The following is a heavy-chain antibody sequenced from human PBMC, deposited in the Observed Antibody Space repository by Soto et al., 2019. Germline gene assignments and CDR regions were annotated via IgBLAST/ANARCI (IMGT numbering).Heavy chain of an antibody. D-gene: IGHD3-3*01. J-gene: IGHJ4*02. CDR1: GFPFNSYA. CDR2: IGGSGGST. CDR3: AKAFQSSIFGVVIIAPFDY. Sequence: GGSMRLSCAASGFPFNSYAMSWVRQAPGKGLEWVSAIGGSGGSTFYADSVKGRFTISRDNSKNTLYLQMSSLRAEDTAVYYCAKAFQSSIFGVVIIAPFDYWGQGTLVTVSS. V-gene: IGHV3-23*01.